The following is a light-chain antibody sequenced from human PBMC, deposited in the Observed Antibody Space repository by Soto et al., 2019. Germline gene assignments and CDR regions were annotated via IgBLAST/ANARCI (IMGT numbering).Light chain of an antibody. J-gene: IGKJ2*01. CDR2: GAS. Sequence: EEVMTQSPATLSVSPGERAALSCRASQSVGSSLAWYQQKPGQAPRLLIYGASTRATGIPARFSGRGSGTEFTLTISSLQSEDFAVYYCQQYNNWPYTVGQGTKVDIK. CDR1: QSVGSS. V-gene: IGKV3-15*01. CDR3: QQYNNWPYT.